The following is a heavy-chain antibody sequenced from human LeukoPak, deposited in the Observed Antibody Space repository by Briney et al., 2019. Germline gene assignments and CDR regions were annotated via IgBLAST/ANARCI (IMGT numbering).Heavy chain of an antibody. CDR2: TYYRSKWYN. CDR3: ARSGGHDAFDI. CDR1: GDSVSSYSAA. J-gene: IGHJ3*02. V-gene: IGHV6-1*01. D-gene: IGHD4-23*01. Sequence: SQTLSLTCAVSGDSVSSYSAAWSWIRQSPSRGLEWLGRTYYRSKWYNDYAVSVKSRITINPDTSKNQFSLQLTSVTPEDTAVYYCARSGGHDAFDIWGQGTMVTVSS.